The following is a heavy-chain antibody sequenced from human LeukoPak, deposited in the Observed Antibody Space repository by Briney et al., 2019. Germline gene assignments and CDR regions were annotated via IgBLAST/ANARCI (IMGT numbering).Heavy chain of an antibody. Sequence: SETLSLTCTVSGGSISSYYGSWIRQPAGKGLEWIGRIYTSGSTNYNPSLKSRVTMSVDTSKNQFSLKLSSVTAADTAVYYCARDLAGWIPADPRTVTADYWGQGTLVTVSS. J-gene: IGHJ4*02. D-gene: IGHD2-2*01. CDR2: IYTSGST. CDR3: ARDLAGWIPADPRTVTADY. V-gene: IGHV4-4*07. CDR1: GGSISSYY.